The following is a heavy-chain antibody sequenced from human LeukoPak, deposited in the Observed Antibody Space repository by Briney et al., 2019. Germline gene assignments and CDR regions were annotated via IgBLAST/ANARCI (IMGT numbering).Heavy chain of an antibody. Sequence: GGSLRLSCAASGFIFSYAPMSWVRQAPGKGLEWVARIKTKSQGETTEYAAPVKGRFIISRDDSKNTVHLQMDSLKTEDTAVYYCATDPDGEVEFDYWGQGTLVTVSS. V-gene: IGHV3-15*01. CDR1: GFIFSYAP. J-gene: IGHJ4*02. CDR3: ATDPDGEVEFDY. D-gene: IGHD3-16*01. CDR2: IKTKSQGETT.